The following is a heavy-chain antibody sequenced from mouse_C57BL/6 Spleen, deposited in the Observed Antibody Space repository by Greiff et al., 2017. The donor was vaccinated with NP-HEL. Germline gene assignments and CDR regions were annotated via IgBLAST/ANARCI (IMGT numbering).Heavy chain of an antibody. Sequence: QVQLQQPGAELVRPGSSVKLSCKASGYTFTSYWMHWVKQRPIQGLEWIGNIDPSDSETHYNQKFKDKATLTVDKSSSTAYMQLSSLTSEDSAVYYCARRNYGNPGGFAYWGQGTLVTVSA. J-gene: IGHJ3*01. CDR3: ARRNYGNPGGFAY. V-gene: IGHV1-52*01. D-gene: IGHD2-1*01. CDR2: IDPSDSET. CDR1: GYTFTSYW.